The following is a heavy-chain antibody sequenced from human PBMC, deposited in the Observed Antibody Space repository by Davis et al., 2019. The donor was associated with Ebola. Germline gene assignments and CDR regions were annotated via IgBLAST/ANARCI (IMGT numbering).Heavy chain of an antibody. J-gene: IGHJ4*02. CDR1: GGSISSGSYY. CDR3: AVENWNDLSRFDY. D-gene: IGHD1-1*01. Sequence: PSETLSLTCTVSGGSISSGSYYWGWIRQPPGKGLEWIGSIYHSGSTYYNPSLKSRVTISVDTSKNQFSLKLSSVTAADTAVYYCAVENWNDLSRFDYWGQGTLVTVSS. CDR2: IYHSGST. V-gene: IGHV4-39*07.